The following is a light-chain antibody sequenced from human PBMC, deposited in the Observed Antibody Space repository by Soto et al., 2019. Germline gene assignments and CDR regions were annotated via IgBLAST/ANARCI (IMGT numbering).Light chain of an antibody. CDR1: QSVRSSY. V-gene: IGKV3-20*01. CDR2: GAS. Sequence: EIVLTQSPGTLSLSPGERATLSCRASQSVRSSYLAWYQQKPGQAPRRLIFGASFRATGIPDRFSGSGSGTDFTLTISRLEPEDSAVYYCQQYGTSPTTFGQGTKVDIK. J-gene: IGKJ1*01. CDR3: QQYGTSPTT.